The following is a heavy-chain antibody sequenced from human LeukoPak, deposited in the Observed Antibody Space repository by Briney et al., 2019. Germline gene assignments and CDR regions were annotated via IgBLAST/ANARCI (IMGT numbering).Heavy chain of an antibody. CDR3: ARDSADISV. V-gene: IGHV3-74*01. J-gene: IGHJ6*04. CDR1: GFTLSTYS. D-gene: IGHD5-12*01. Sequence: GGSLRLSCAASGFTLSTYSMNWVRQAPGKGLEWVSRTNPDGSSTSYADSVKGRFTISRDNAKNTVYLQMNSLRAEDTAVYYCARDSADISVWGKGTTVTVSS. CDR2: TNPDGSST.